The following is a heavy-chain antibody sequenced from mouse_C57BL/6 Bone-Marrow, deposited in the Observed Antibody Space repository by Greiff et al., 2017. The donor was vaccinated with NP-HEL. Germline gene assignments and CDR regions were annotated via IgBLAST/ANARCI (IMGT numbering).Heavy chain of an antibody. CDR2: IDPANGNT. V-gene: IGHV14-3*01. D-gene: IGHD2-4*01. J-gene: IGHJ1*03. CDR1: GFNITNTY. Sequence: VQLKESVAELVRPGASVKLSCTASGFNITNTYMHWVKQRPEQGLEWIGRIDPANGNTKYAPKFQGKATITADTSSNTAYLQLSSLTSEDTAIYYCASQGLRRRVWYFDVWGTGTTVTVSS. CDR3: ASQGLRRRVWYFDV.